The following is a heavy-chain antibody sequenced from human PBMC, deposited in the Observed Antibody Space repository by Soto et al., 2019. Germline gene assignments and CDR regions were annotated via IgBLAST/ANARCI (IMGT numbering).Heavy chain of an antibody. V-gene: IGHV4-39*01. Sequence: SWTVAGGSIRSSGCCWGRIRQPPGKGLAWIGRIYYSGSTYYNPSLKSRVTISVDTSKNQFSLKLSSVTAADTAVYYCSRHHAYYNGTGSKDLAYLVHGTPVTGSS. CDR2: IYYSGST. CDR1: GGSIRSSGCC. D-gene: IGHD3-10*01. CDR3: SRHHAYYNGTGSKDLAY. J-gene: IGHJ4*01.